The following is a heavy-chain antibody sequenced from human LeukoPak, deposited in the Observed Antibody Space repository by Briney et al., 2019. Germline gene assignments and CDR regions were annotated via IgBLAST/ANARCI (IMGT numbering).Heavy chain of an antibody. CDR1: GGTFSSYA. CDR3: AREAVGAYGRYFQH. J-gene: IGHJ1*01. V-gene: IGHV1-69*05. D-gene: IGHD1-26*01. Sequence: GSSVKVSCKASGGTFSSYAISWVRQAPGQGLEWMGGIIPIFGTANYAQKFQGRVTITTDESTSTAYMELSSLRSEDTAVYYCAREAVGAYGRYFQHWGQGTLVTVSS. CDR2: IIPIFGTA.